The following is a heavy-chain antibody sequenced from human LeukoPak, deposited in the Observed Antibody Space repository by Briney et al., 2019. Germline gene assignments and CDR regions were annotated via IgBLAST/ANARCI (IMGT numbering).Heavy chain of an antibody. V-gene: IGHV3-74*01. CDR3: ASRDCYGSGSYAFDI. D-gene: IGHD3-10*01. Sequence: GGSPRLSCAASGFTFSSYWMHWVRQAPGKGLVWVSRINSDGSSTSYADSVKGRFTISRDNAKNTLYLQMNSLRAEDTAVYYCASRDCYGSGSYAFDIWGQGTMVTVSS. CDR1: GFTFSSYW. CDR2: INSDGSST. J-gene: IGHJ3*02.